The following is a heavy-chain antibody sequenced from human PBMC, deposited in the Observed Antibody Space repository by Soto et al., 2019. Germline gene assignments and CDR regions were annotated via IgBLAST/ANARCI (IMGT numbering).Heavy chain of an antibody. CDR2: IIPIFGTA. CDR1: GGTFSSYA. J-gene: IGHJ6*02. V-gene: IGHV1-69*13. CDR3: ASIDCSSTSCYAPLYYYGMDV. D-gene: IGHD2-2*01. Sequence: ASVKVSCKASGGTFSSYAISWVRQAPGQGLEWMGGIIPIFGTANYAQKFQGRVTITADESTSTAYMELSSLRSEDTAVYYCASIDCSSTSCYAPLYYYGMDVWGQGTTVTVSS.